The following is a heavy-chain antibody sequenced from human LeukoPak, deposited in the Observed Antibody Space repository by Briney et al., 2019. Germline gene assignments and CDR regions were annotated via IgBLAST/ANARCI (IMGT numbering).Heavy chain of an antibody. J-gene: IGHJ4*02. Sequence: ASVKVSCKASGGTFSSYAISWVRQAPGQGLEWMGWINPNSGGTNYAQKFQGRVTMTRDTSISTAYMELSRLRSDDTAVYYCARSHHYYGSGSYTHNDYWGQGTLVTVSS. D-gene: IGHD3-10*01. CDR2: INPNSGGT. CDR3: ARSHHYYGSGSYTHNDY. V-gene: IGHV1-2*02. CDR1: GGTFSSYA.